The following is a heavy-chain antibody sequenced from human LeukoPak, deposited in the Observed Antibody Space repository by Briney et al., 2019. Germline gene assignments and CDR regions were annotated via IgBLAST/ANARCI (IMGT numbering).Heavy chain of an antibody. Sequence: GGSLRLSCAASGFTFSSYAMSWVRQAPGNGLEWVSAISGSGGSTYYADSVKGRFTISRDNSKNTLYLQMNSLRAEDTAVYYCAKTDLTTVTTFQNYWGQGTLVTVSS. D-gene: IGHD4-17*01. CDR3: AKTDLTTVTTFQNY. CDR1: GFTFSSYA. V-gene: IGHV3-23*01. J-gene: IGHJ4*02. CDR2: ISGSGGST.